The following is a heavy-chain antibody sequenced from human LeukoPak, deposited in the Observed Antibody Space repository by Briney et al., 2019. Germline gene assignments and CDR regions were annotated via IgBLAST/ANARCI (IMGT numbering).Heavy chain of an antibody. D-gene: IGHD6-13*01. V-gene: IGHV4-59*08. CDR2: IYYSGST. CDR3: ATGRWGSSWYRGFDP. CDR1: GGSISSYY. Sequence: SETLSLTCTFSGGSISSYYWSWLRQPPGKGLEWIGYIYYSGSTNYNPSLKSRVTISVDTSKNQFSLKLSSVTAAHTAVYYCATGRWGSSWYRGFDPWGQGTLVTVSS. J-gene: IGHJ5*02.